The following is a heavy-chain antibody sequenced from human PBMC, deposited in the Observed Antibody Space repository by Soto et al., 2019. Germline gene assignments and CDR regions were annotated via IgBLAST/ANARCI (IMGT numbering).Heavy chain of an antibody. V-gene: IGHV3-30*18. CDR1: GFTFSSYG. J-gene: IGHJ4*02. D-gene: IGHD2-15*01. CDR3: AKDGKDCSGGSCYFDY. CDR2: ISYDGSNK. Sequence: SLRLSCAASGFTFSSYGMHWVRQAPGKGLEWVAVISYDGSNKYYADSVKGRFTISRDNSKNTLYLQMNSLRAEDTAVYYCAKDGKDCSGGSCYFDYWGQGTLVTVSS.